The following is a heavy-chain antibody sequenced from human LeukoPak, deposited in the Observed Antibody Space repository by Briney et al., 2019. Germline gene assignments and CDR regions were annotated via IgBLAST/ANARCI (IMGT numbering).Heavy chain of an antibody. Sequence: PGGSLRLSCAASGFTFDDYGMSWVRQAPGKGLEWVGFIRSKAYGGTTEYAASVKGRFTISRDDSKNIAYLQMNSLKTEDTAVYYCTRDRRAYCGGDCYEADYWGQGTLVTVSS. D-gene: IGHD2-21*02. CDR2: IRSKAYGGTT. CDR1: GFTFDDYG. V-gene: IGHV3-49*04. CDR3: TRDRRAYCGGDCYEADY. J-gene: IGHJ4*02.